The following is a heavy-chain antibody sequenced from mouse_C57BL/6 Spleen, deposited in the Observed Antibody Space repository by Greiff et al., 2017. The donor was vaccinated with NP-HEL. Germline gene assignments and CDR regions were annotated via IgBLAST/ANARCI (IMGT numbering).Heavy chain of an antibody. CDR1: GYTFTDYY. Sequence: LQESGAELVRPGASVKLSCKASGYTFTDYYINWVKQRPGQGLEWIARIYPGSGNTYYNEKFKGKATLTAEKSSSTAYMQLSSLTSEDSAVYFCARGGDYEAWFAYWGQGTLVTVSA. CDR3: ARGGDYEAWFAY. CDR2: IYPGSGNT. D-gene: IGHD2-4*01. V-gene: IGHV1-76*01. J-gene: IGHJ3*01.